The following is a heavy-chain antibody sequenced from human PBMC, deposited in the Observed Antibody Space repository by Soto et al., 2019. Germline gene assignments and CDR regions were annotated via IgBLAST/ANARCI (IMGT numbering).Heavy chain of an antibody. V-gene: IGHV1-69*13. CDR3: ADTAGYSSGWYYFDP. CDR2: IIPIFGTA. J-gene: IGHJ4*02. D-gene: IGHD6-19*01. CDR1: GGTFSSYA. Sequence: ASVKVSCKASGGTFSSYAISWVRQAPGQGLEWMGGIIPIFGTANYAQKFQGGVTITADESTSTAYMELSSLRSEDTAVYYCADTAGYSSGWYYFDPWGQGTLVTVSS.